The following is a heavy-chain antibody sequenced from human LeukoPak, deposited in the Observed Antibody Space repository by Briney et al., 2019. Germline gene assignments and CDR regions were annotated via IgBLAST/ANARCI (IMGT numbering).Heavy chain of an antibody. CDR3: ARDLVVRGRWSWSDP. Sequence: GGSLRLSCAASGFTFSDYAMSWVRQAPGKGLEWVSLINSSGQRTSYADSVKGRFTISRDNSKNTLYLQMNSLRAEDTAVYYCARDLVVRGRWSWSDPWGQGNLVSVSS. D-gene: IGHD3-10*01. CDR1: GFTFSDYA. J-gene: IGHJ5*02. CDR2: INSSGQRT. V-gene: IGHV3-23*01.